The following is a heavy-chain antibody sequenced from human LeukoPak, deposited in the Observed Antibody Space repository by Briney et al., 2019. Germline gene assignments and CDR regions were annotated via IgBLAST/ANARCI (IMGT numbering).Heavy chain of an antibody. J-gene: IGHJ6*02. CDR2: ISSSAAYI. D-gene: IGHD2-15*01. CDR1: GFPFGGYS. V-gene: IGHV3-21*01. Sequence: PGGSLRLSCAASGFPFGGYSLHWVRQAPGKGLEWVSSISSSAAYIAYADSVKGRFTISRDNAKDSLYLQMNNLRAEDTAVYYCAREGKDLRLGYYNSAVDVWGQGTTVSVSS. CDR3: AREGKDLRLGYYNSAVDV.